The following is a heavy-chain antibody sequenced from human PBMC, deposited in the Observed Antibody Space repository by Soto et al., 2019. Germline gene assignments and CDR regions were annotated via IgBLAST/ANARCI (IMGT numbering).Heavy chain of an antibody. J-gene: IGHJ4*02. D-gene: IGHD3-22*01. Sequence: ASVKVSCKASGGTFSGYAISWVRQAPGQGLEWMGGIIPIFGTANYAQKFQGRVTITADESTSTAYMELSSLRSEDTAVYYCARDDPAPRNYYDSSGYYSNWGQGTLVTVSS. CDR1: GGTFSGYA. CDR2: IIPIFGTA. CDR3: ARDDPAPRNYYDSSGYYSN. V-gene: IGHV1-69*13.